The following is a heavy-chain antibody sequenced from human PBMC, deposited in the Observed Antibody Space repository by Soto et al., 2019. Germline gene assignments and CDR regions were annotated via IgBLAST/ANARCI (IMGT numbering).Heavy chain of an antibody. V-gene: IGHV5-51*01. J-gene: IGHJ4*02. CDR3: VRAPSLTGYFNPFDF. D-gene: IGHD3-9*01. Sequence: PGESLKISCETSGYTFSSFWIGWVRQMPGKGLEWMGIIYPEDSDTRYSPSFRGRVTISADRSTRAAYLQWDSLRASDTAIYFCVRAPSLTGYFNPFDFWGQGTLVTVSS. CDR2: IYPEDSDT. CDR1: GYTFSSFW.